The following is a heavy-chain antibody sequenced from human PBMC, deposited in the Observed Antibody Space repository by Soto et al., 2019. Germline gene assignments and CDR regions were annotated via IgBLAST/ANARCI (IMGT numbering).Heavy chain of an antibody. CDR1: GGSFSGYY. CDR2: INHSGST. J-gene: IGHJ3*02. D-gene: IGHD2-21*02. CDR3: ARAYWGGDCYDGRHAFDI. Sequence: QVQLQQWGAGLLKPSETLSLTCAVYGGSFSGYYWSWIRQPPGKGLEWIGEINHSGSTNYNPSLKSRVTISVDTSKNQFSLKLSSVTAADTAVYYCARAYWGGDCYDGRHAFDIWGQGTMVTVSS. V-gene: IGHV4-34*01.